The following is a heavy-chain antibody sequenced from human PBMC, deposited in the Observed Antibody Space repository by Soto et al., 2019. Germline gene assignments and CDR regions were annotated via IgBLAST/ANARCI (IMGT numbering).Heavy chain of an antibody. V-gene: IGHV4-59*01. Sequence: QVQLQESGPGLVKPSETLSLTCTVSGGSISSYYWSWIRQPPGKGLEWIGYIYYSGSTNYNPSLKSRFTISVDTSKNQFSLKLSSVTAADTAVYYCARAAGYCSSTSCYRGGNWFDPWGQGTLVTVSS. CDR2: IYYSGST. CDR1: GGSISSYY. J-gene: IGHJ5*02. CDR3: ARAAGYCSSTSCYRGGNWFDP. D-gene: IGHD2-2*02.